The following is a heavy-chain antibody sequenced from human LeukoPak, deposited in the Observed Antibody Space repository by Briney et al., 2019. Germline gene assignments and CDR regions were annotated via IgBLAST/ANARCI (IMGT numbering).Heavy chain of an antibody. CDR1: GFTFADYN. J-gene: IGHJ4*02. CDR3: AKDTQRHWLIGPVDY. CDR2: VSWDGPSS. D-gene: IGHD6-19*01. V-gene: IGHV3-43*01. Sequence: PGGSLRLSCAASGFTFADYNMHWVRQPPGKGLEWVALVSWDGPSSDYADSVKGRFTISRDNSKKSLYLQMSDLRPEDTALYYCAKDTQRHWLIGPVDYWGQGTLVTVSS.